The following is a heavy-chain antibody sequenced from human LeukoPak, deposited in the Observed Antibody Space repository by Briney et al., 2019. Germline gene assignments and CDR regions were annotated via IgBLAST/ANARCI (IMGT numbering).Heavy chain of an antibody. CDR3: VRDTVIGTAPVPGFLDV. V-gene: IGHV3-13*01. D-gene: IGHD6-19*01. CDR1: GFTFSSYD. CDR2: ISTIGDT. J-gene: IGHJ6*04. Sequence: GGSLRLSCAASGFTFSSYDMHWVRQVAGKGLEGVSSISTIGDTFYPGSVKGRFTISRENAKNSLDHQMNSRRRGDNAAYYYVRDTVIGTAPVPGFLDVWGKGTTVTVSS.